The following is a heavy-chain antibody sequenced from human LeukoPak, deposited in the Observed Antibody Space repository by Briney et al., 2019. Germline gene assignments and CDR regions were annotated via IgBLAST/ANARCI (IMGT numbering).Heavy chain of an antibody. Sequence: PGGSLRLSCAVSGFRFSDYGLHWVRQAPGKGLEWVTVISSDGSDKDYADSVKGRFTISRDNSKNTLYLQMNSLRAEDTAVYYCARDPRSPYYYDSSGYYARNSVAFDIWGQGTMVTVSS. CDR2: ISSDGSDK. V-gene: IGHV3-30-3*01. CDR1: GFRFSDYG. J-gene: IGHJ3*02. D-gene: IGHD3-22*01. CDR3: ARDPRSPYYYDSSGYYARNSVAFDI.